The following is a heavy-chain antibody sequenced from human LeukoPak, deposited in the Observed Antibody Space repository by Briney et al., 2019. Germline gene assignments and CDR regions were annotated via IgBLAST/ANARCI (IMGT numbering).Heavy chain of an antibody. CDR1: GFSFSSYA. D-gene: IGHD3-9*01. CDR2: ISSSSSCI. Sequence: PGGSLRLSCAASGFSFSSYAMSWVRQAPGKGLEWVSSISSSSSCIYYADSVKGRFTISRDNAKNSLYLQMNSLRAEDTAVYYCAREAHLLNGGDAFDIWGQGTMVTASS. J-gene: IGHJ3*02. CDR3: AREAHLLNGGDAFDI. V-gene: IGHV3-21*01.